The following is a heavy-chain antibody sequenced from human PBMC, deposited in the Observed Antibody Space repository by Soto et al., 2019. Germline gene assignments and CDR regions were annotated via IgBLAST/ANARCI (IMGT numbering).Heavy chain of an antibody. D-gene: IGHD1-1*01. CDR3: ARAPTGKFAP. CDR2: INHSGST. J-gene: IGHJ5*02. CDR1: CGSFSGYY. Sequence: PSETLSRTCAVYCGSFSGYYWSCIRQPPWKGLEWIVEINHSGSTNYNPSLKSRVTISVDTSKNQFSLKMSSVTAADTAVYYCARAPTGKFAPWGQGTLVTLSS. V-gene: IGHV4-34*01.